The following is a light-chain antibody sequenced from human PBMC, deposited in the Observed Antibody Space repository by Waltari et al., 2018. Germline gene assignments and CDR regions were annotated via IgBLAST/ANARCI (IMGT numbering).Light chain of an antibody. Sequence: QSALTQPASVSGSPGQSITISCTGTSSDVGGSNYFSWYQQHPGKAPKLMIYDVINRPSGVSNRFAGSKSGNTASLTISGLQAEDEADYYCSSYTSSSTLTVFGGGTQLTVL. CDR2: DVI. J-gene: IGLJ7*01. CDR1: SSDVGGSNY. CDR3: SSYTSSSTLTV. V-gene: IGLV2-14*03.